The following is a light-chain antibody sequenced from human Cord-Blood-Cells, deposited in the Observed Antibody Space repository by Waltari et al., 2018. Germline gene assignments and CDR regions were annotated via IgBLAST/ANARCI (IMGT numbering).Light chain of an antibody. CDR1: KLGDKY. V-gene: IGLV3-1*01. CDR2: QDS. CDR3: QAWDSSTYV. J-gene: IGLJ1*01. Sequence: SYELTQPPSVSVSPGQTASITCSGDKLGDKYACWYQQKPGHSPVLVIYQDSTRPSGIPERFSGSNSGNTATLTISGTQAMDEADYYCQAWDSSTYVFGTGTKVTVL.